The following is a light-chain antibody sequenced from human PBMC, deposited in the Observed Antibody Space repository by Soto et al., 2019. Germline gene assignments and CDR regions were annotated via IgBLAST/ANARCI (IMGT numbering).Light chain of an antibody. CDR2: RAS. CDR1: QNISRW. V-gene: IGKV1-5*03. J-gene: IGKJ1*01. CDR3: KQYHFYSWT. Sequence: DIQMTQSPSTLSASAGDRVTITCRARQNISRWLAWYQQKPGKAPKLLIYRASSLESGVPSMFSGSGSGTEFTLTISSLQPDDFATYHCKQYHFYSWTFAAGTEVELK.